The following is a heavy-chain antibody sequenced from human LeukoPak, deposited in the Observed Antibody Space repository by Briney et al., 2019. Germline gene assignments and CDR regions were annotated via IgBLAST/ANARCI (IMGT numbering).Heavy chain of an antibody. V-gene: IGHV4-59*01. CDR2: GST. Sequence: GSTNYNPSLKSRVTISADTSKTQFSLKLSSVTAADTAVYYCARDSYGAETFDYWGQGTLVTVSS. J-gene: IGHJ4*02. D-gene: IGHD5-18*01. CDR3: ARDSYGAETFDY.